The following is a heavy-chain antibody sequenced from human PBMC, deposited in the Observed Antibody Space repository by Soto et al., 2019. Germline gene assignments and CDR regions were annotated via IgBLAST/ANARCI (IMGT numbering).Heavy chain of an antibody. CDR2: IYSGGST. V-gene: IGHV3-66*01. Sequence: ETLSLTCTVSGGSISSSSYYWGWIRQPPGKGLERVSVIYSGGSTYYADSVKGRFTISRDNSKNTLYLQMNSLRAEDTAVYYCAIYSSGWYPLDYWGQGTLVTVSS. D-gene: IGHD6-19*01. J-gene: IGHJ4*02. CDR3: AIYSSGWYPLDY. CDR1: GGSISSSSYY.